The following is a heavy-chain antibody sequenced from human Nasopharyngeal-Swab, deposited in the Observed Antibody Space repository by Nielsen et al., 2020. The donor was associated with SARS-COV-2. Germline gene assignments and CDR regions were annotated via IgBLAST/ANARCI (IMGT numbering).Heavy chain of an antibody. Sequence: SGPTLVKPTETLTLTCTVSGFSLSNARMGVSWIRQPPGKALEWLAHIFSNDEKSYSTSLKSRLTISKDTSKSQVVLTMTNMDPVDTATYYCARIRGGAPGYCSGGSCYSNWFDPWGQGTLVTVSS. CDR1: GFSLSNARMG. CDR2: IFSNDEK. V-gene: IGHV2-26*01. J-gene: IGHJ5*02. D-gene: IGHD2-15*01. CDR3: ARIRGGAPGYCSGGSCYSNWFDP.